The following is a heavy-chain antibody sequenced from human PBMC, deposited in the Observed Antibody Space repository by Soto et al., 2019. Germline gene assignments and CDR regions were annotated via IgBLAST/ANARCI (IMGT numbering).Heavy chain of an antibody. V-gene: IGHV3-21*06. CDR1: GFNFNSYT. J-gene: IGHJ4*02. CDR2: ISRFSDNI. Sequence: EVHLMESGGGLVKPGGSLRLSCSASGFNFNSYTMNWVRQAPGKWLEWVSSISRFSDNIYYADSVKGRFAISRANAENAVYLQMNSLSAEDTAGYYCARVGAYVGELDYFDYWGQGTPVTVSS. CDR3: ARVGAYVGELDYFDY. D-gene: IGHD3-10*01.